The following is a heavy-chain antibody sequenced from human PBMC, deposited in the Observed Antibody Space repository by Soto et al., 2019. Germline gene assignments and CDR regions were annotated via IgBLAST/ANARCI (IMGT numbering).Heavy chain of an antibody. D-gene: IGHD3-22*01. CDR2: IHPGDSDT. V-gene: IGHV5-51*01. J-gene: IGHJ4*02. CDR1: GYNFSSW. Sequence: ESLKISFKGSGYNFSSWIGWVRQMPGKGLEWMGIIHPGDSDTRYSPSFQGQVTMSVDKSISTAYLQWSSLKASDTAMYYCVRPDSSGYYVNWGQGTLVTVSS. CDR3: VRPDSSGYYVN.